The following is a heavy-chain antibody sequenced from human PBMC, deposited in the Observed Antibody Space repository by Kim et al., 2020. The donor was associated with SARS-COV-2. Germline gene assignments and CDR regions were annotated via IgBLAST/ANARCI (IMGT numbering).Heavy chain of an antibody. V-gene: IGHV3-7*01. CDR3: ARGSGAV. D-gene: IGHD2-8*02. CDR1: GFTFRGFR. J-gene: IGHJ6*02. CDR2: IKQDGSEK. Sequence: GGSLRLSCAASGFTFRGFRMSWVRQAPGKGLEWVANIKQDGSEKYYVDSVRGRFTISRDNAKNSVYLQMNSLRAEDTAVYYCARGSGAVWGQGTTVTVSS.